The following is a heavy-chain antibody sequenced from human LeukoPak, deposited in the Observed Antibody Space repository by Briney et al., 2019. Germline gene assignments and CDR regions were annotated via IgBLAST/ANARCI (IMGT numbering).Heavy chain of an antibody. CDR3: ARGGFNITGTTGDAFDI. CDR1: GGTFSSYA. Sequence: ASVKVSCKASGGTFSSYAISWVRQAPGQGLEWMGGIIPIFGTANYAQKFQGRVTITTDESTSTAYMELSSLRSEDTAVYYCARGGFNITGTTGDAFDIWGQGTMDTVSS. J-gene: IGHJ3*02. V-gene: IGHV1-69*05. CDR2: IIPIFGTA. D-gene: IGHD1-20*01.